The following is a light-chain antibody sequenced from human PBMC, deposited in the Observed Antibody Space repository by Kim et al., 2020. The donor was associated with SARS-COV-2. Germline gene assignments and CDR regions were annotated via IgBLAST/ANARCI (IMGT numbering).Light chain of an antibody. V-gene: IGLV3-1*01. CDR2: QGN. CDR1: RLGDKY. J-gene: IGLJ2*01. Sequence: SYELTQPPSVSVSPGQTASITCSGDRLGDKYACWYQQKPGQSPVLVIYQGNKRPSGIPERFSGSKSGTTATLTISGTQAMDEADYYCQAWDSKTVIFGGGTQLTVL. CDR3: QAWDSKTVI.